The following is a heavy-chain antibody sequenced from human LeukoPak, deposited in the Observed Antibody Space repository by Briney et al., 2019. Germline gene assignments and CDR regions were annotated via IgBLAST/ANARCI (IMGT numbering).Heavy chain of an antibody. J-gene: IGHJ4*02. CDR1: GYSFTTYW. Sequence: GESLKISCKGSGYSFTTYWISWVRQMPGKGLEWMGRIDPSGSYTKYSPSFQGHVTISVDKSISTAYLQWSSLKASDTAMYYCAGLGIYSSSCWGQGTLVSVSS. CDR3: AGLGIYSSSC. D-gene: IGHD6-13*01. CDR2: IDPSGSYT. V-gene: IGHV5-10-1*01.